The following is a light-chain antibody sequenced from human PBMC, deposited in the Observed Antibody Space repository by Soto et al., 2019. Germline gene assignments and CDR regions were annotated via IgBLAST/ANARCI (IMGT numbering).Light chain of an antibody. Sequence: QSALTQPASVSGSPGQSITISCTGTSSDVGGHNYVSWYQQHPGKAPKFIIYEVTNRPSGVPDRFSGSKSGNTASLTISGLQAEDEAHYYCSSSTTTNTLAFGGGTKLTVL. CDR1: SSDVGGHNY. CDR3: SSSTTTNTLA. CDR2: EVT. V-gene: IGLV2-14*03. J-gene: IGLJ2*01.